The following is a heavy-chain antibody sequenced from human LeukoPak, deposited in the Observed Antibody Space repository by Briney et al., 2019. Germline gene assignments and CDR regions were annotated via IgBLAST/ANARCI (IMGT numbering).Heavy chain of an antibody. D-gene: IGHD6-13*01. J-gene: IGHJ6*03. V-gene: IGHV1-69*05. Sequence: SVKVSCKASGGTFSSYAISWVRQAPGQGREWMGGIIPIFGTANYAQKFQGRVTITTDESTSTAYMELSSLRSEDTAVYYCASKYSSSWYDDYYYYYMDVWGKGTTVTVSS. CDR2: IIPIFGTA. CDR1: GGTFSSYA. CDR3: ASKYSSSWYDDYYYYYMDV.